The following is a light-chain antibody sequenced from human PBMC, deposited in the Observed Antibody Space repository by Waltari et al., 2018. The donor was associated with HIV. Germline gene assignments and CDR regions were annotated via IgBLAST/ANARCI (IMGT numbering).Light chain of an antibody. Sequence: TQSPATLSVSPGERATLSCRASQTVIGNLAWYQQKPGQAPRLLVYGASARAAGVPARFTGSGSGTEFTLTISTMQSEDVAVYYCQQYNYWPPYTFGQGTKLEIK. CDR2: GAS. J-gene: IGKJ2*01. CDR3: QQYNYWPPYT. V-gene: IGKV3-15*01. CDR1: QTVIGN.